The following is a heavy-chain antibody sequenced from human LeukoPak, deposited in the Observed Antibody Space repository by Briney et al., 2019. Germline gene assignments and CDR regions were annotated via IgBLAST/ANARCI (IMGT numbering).Heavy chain of an antibody. D-gene: IGHD3-3*01. Sequence: GSLRLSCAASGFTFSSYSMNWVRQAPGKGLEWVSSISSSSSYIYYADSVKGRFTISRDNAKNSLYLQMNSLRAEDTAVYYCASIASPDDFWSGYQAEYFQHWGQGTLVTVSS. CDR3: ASIASPDDFWSGYQAEYFQH. V-gene: IGHV3-21*01. CDR2: ISSSSSYI. CDR1: GFTFSSYS. J-gene: IGHJ1*01.